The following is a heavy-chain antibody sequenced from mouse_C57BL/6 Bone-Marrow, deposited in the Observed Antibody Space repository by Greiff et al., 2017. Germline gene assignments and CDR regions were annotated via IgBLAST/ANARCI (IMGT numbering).Heavy chain of an antibody. Sequence: VQVVESGAELVKPGASVKLSCKASGYTFTSYWMHWVKQRPGQGLAWIGMIHPNSGSTNYNEKFKSKATLTVDKSSSTAYMQLSSLTSEDSAVYYCASVEAGTFDYWGQGTTLTVAS. J-gene: IGHJ2*01. CDR2: IHPNSGST. D-gene: IGHD4-1*01. CDR1: GYTFTSYW. CDR3: ASVEAGTFDY. V-gene: IGHV1-64*01.